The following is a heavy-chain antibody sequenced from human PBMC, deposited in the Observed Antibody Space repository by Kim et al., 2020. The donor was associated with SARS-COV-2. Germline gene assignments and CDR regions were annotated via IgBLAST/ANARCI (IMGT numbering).Heavy chain of an antibody. CDR2: IYTSGRT. CDR1: GDSLSSDY. CDR3: ARALGH. D-gene: IGHD3-16*02. Sequence: SETLSLTCTVSGDSLSSDYWSWNRQPAGKGLEWIGRIYTSGRTNYNPSLQSRVTMSVDMSKNQFSLKLSSVTAADTAVYYCARALGHWAQGTLVTVSS. J-gene: IGHJ4*02. V-gene: IGHV4-4*07.